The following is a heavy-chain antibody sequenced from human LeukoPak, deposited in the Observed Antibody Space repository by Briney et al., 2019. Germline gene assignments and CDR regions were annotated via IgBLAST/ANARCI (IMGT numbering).Heavy chain of an antibody. V-gene: IGHV1-18*01. CDR3: ARKTSAMATIISNYYMDV. J-gene: IGHJ6*03. Sequence: GASVKVSCKATGYTFTSNGISWVRQAPGQGLEWMGWISAYNGNTNYAQKLQGRVTMTTDTSTSTAYMELRSLRSDDTAVYYCARKTSAMATIISNYYMDVWGKGTTVTVSS. D-gene: IGHD5-24*01. CDR1: GYTFTSNG. CDR2: ISAYNGNT.